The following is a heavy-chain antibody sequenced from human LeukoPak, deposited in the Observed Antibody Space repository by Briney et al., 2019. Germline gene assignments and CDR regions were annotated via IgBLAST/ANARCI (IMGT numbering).Heavy chain of an antibody. D-gene: IGHD6-13*01. CDR3: ARDAGSSWTDFDY. Sequence: GGSLRLSCAASGFTFSDYYMSWIRQAPGKGLEWVSYIRSSGSTIYYADSVKGRFTISRDNAKNSLYLQMNSLRAEDTAVYYCARDAGSSWTDFDYWGQGTLVTVSS. CDR1: GFTFSDYY. J-gene: IGHJ4*02. CDR2: IRSSGSTI. V-gene: IGHV3-11*01.